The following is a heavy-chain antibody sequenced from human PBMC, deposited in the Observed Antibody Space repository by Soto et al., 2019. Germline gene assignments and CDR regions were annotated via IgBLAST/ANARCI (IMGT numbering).Heavy chain of an antibody. CDR1: GGSISRYY. J-gene: IGHJ5*02. CDR3: ARLRVVPAANRPDNWFDP. Sequence: SETLSLTRTVAGGSISRYYWSWIRQPPGKGLEWIGYIYYSGSTNYNPSLKSRVTISVDTSKNQFSLKLSSVTAADTAVYYCARLRVVPAANRPDNWFDPWGQGTLVTVSS. V-gene: IGHV4-59*08. CDR2: IYYSGST. D-gene: IGHD2-2*01.